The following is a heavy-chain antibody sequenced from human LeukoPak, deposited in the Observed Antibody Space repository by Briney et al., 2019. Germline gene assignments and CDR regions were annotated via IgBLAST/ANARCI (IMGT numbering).Heavy chain of an antibody. CDR3: AKCAQSYGNDAFDL. J-gene: IGHJ3*01. Sequence: GGSLRLSCAASEFTFGNFAMSWARQAPGKGLEWVSYIRGGGAGALYADSVKGRFTVSRDNSRSTLYLQMNSLRVEDTAVYYCAKCAQSYGNDAFDLWGPGTMVTVSS. V-gene: IGHV3-23*01. D-gene: IGHD3-16*01. CDR2: IRGGGAGA. CDR1: EFTFGNFA.